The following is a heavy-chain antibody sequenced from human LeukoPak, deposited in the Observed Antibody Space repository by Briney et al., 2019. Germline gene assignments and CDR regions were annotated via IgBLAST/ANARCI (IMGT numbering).Heavy chain of an antibody. V-gene: IGHV3-11*06. CDR3: AKLGYYASTPRLKPDFDY. CDR1: GFTFSDYY. J-gene: IGHJ4*02. CDR2: ISSSSSYT. D-gene: IGHD3-22*01. Sequence: GGSLRLSCAASGFTFSDYYMSWIRQAPGKGLEWVSYISSSSSYTNYADSVKGRFTISRDNAKNSLYLQMNSLRAEDTAVYYCAKLGYYASTPRLKPDFDYWGQGTLVTVSS.